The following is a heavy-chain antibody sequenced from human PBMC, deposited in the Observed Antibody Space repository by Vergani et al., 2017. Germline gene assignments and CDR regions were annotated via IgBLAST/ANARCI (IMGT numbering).Heavy chain of an antibody. Sequence: QITLKESGPTLVKPTQTLTLTCTFSGFSLSTSGVGVGWISQPPGHALEWLALIYWDDVKRYSPSLKSRLTITKDTSKNQVVLTMTNRDPVDTATYSCAHSGATGYCSGGSCYGDYWGQGTLVTVSS. J-gene: IGHJ4*02. V-gene: IGHV2-5*02. CDR2: IYWDDVK. CDR1: GFSLSTSGVG. D-gene: IGHD2-15*01. CDR3: AHSGATGYCSGGSCYGDY.